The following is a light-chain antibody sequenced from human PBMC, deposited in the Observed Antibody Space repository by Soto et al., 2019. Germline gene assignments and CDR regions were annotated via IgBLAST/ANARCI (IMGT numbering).Light chain of an antibody. V-gene: IGKV3-15*01. Sequence: EVVMSQSPDTLSVSPVESATLSCRASQSVSSNLAWYQQKPGQAPRLLIDGAYTRATGIAARGSGRGERTEFTRTRSRLQSEDVAVYFCQQYKKWPITFGQGTRLEIK. J-gene: IGKJ5*01. CDR3: QQYKKWPIT. CDR2: GAY. CDR1: QSVSSN.